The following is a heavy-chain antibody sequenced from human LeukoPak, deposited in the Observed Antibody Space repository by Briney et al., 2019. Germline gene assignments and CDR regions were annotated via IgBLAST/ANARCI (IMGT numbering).Heavy chain of an antibody. Sequence: GASVKVSCKASGYTFTSYAMNWVRQAPGQGLEWMGWINTTTGNPTYAQGFTGRFVFSLDTSVSTAYLQISSRKAEDTAVYYCARDRCWGSCSRGGGDYWGQGTLVTVSS. J-gene: IGHJ4*02. CDR2: INTTTGNP. CDR3: ARDRCWGSCSRGGGDY. CDR1: GYTFTSYA. D-gene: IGHD2-2*01. V-gene: IGHV7-4-1*02.